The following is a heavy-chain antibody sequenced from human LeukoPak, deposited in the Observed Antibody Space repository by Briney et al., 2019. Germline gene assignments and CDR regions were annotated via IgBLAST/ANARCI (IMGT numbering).Heavy chain of an antibody. J-gene: IGHJ4*02. D-gene: IGHD6-6*01. Sequence: SETLSLTCTVSGGSISSGSYYWSWIRQPAGKGLEWIGRIYTSGSTNYNPSFKSRVTISVDTSKNQFSLKLSSVTAADTAVYYCARLARRASFDYWGQGTLVTVSS. CDR1: GGSISSGSYY. CDR3: ARLARRASFDY. CDR2: IYTSGST. V-gene: IGHV4-61*02.